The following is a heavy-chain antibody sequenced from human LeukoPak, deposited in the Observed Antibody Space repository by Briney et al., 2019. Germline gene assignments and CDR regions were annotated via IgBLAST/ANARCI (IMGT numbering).Heavy chain of an antibody. CDR1: GFTFDDYA. Sequence: GGSLRLSCAASGFTFDDYAMHWVRQAPGKGPEWVSGISWNSGSIGYAGSVKGRFTISRDNAKNSLYLQMNSLRAEDTALYYCAKAILDMTTVTSFDYWGQGTLVTVSS. CDR3: AKAILDMTTVTSFDY. D-gene: IGHD4-17*01. V-gene: IGHV3-9*01. J-gene: IGHJ4*02. CDR2: ISWNSGSI.